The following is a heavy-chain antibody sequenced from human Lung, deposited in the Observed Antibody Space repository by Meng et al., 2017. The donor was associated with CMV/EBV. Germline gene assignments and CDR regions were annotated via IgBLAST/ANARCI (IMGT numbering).Heavy chain of an antibody. CDR3: ARDRLGVTTGKDV. V-gene: IGHV1-46*01. CDR2: INPSGGST. J-gene: IGHJ6*02. CDR1: GYTFTSYY. Sequence: SVXVSXXASGYTFTSYYMHWVRQAPGQGLEWMGIINPSGGSTSYAQKFQGRVTMTRDTSTSTVYMELSSLRSEDTAVYYCARDRLGVTTGKDVWGQGTTVTVSS. D-gene: IGHD4-11*01.